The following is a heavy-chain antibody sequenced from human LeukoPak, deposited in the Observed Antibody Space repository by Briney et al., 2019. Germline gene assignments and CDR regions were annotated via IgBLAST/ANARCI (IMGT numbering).Heavy chain of an antibody. V-gene: IGHV4-39*01. Sequence: SETLSLTCTVSGGSISSSSYYWGWIRQPPGGGLEYIGSIYYSGSTYYNPSLKSRVTISEDTSKNQFSLKLNSVTAADTAVYYCARHRIAARGSFDYWGQGTLVTVSS. CDR3: ARHRIAARGSFDY. CDR1: GGSISSSSYY. CDR2: IYYSGST. D-gene: IGHD6-6*01. J-gene: IGHJ4*02.